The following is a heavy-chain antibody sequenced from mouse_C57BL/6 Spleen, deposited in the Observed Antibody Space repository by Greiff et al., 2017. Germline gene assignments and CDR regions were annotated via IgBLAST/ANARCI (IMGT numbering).Heavy chain of an antibody. CDR1: GFSLTSYA. CDR3: ARRRYDYDIDYYAMDY. V-gene: IGHV2-9-1*01. D-gene: IGHD2-4*01. CDR2: IWTGGGT. Sequence: VQLQQSGPGLVAPSQSLSITCTVSGFSLTSYAISWVRQPPGKGLEWLGVIWTGGGTNYNSALKSRLSISKDNSKSQVFLKMNSLQTDDTARYYCARRRYDYDIDYYAMDYWGQGTSVTVSS. J-gene: IGHJ4*01.